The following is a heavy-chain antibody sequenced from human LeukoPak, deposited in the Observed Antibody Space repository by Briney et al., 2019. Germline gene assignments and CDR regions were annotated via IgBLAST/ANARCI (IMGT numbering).Heavy chain of an antibody. J-gene: IGHJ6*02. CDR3: ARETPYCSSTSCYRGPNYYYGMDV. Sequence: SETLSLTCTVSGGSISSYYWSWIRQPPGKGLEWIGYIYYSGSTNYNPSLKSRVTISVDTSKNQFSLKLSSVTAADTAVYYCARETPYCSSTSCYRGPNYYYGMDVWGQGTTVTVSS. CDR2: IYYSGST. CDR1: GGSISSYY. V-gene: IGHV4-59*12. D-gene: IGHD2-2*01.